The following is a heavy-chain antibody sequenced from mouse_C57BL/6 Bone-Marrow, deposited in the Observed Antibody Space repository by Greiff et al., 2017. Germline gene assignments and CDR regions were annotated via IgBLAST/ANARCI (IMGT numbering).Heavy chain of an antibody. CDR1: GYTFTSYG. Sequence: VQLQQSGAELARPGASVKLSCKASGYTFTSYGISWVKQRTGQGLEWIGEIYPSSGNTYYNEKFKGKATLTADKSSSTAYMELRSLTSEDSAVYVCARRVPVVASYYFYYWGQGTTLTFSS. D-gene: IGHD1-1*01. J-gene: IGHJ2*01. CDR3: ARRVPVVASYYFYY. V-gene: IGHV1-81*01. CDR2: IYPSSGNT.